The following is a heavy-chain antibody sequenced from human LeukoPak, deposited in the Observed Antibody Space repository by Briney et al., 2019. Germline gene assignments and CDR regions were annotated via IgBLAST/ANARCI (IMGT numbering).Heavy chain of an antibody. CDR3: AKDGYYYHSSGYYYYLDY. CDR1: GFTFSSYA. Sequence: GGSLRLSCAASGFTFSSYAMSWVRQAPGKGLEWVSTISGSGGSTSYADSVKGRFTISRDNSKNTLYLQMNSLRAVDTAVYYCAKDGYYYHSSGYYYYLDYWGQGTLVTVSS. V-gene: IGHV3-23*01. CDR2: ISGSGGST. J-gene: IGHJ4*02. D-gene: IGHD3-22*01.